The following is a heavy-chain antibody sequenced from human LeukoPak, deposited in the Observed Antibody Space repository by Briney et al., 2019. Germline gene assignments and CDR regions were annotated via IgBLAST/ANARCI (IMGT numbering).Heavy chain of an antibody. CDR3: AKGHYGSGSYGWFDY. V-gene: IGHV3-23*01. D-gene: IGHD3-10*01. J-gene: IGHJ4*02. CDR1: GFTFSSSA. CDR2: ISGSGDRT. Sequence: GGSLRLSCAASGFTFSSSAMSWVRQAPGKGLEWVSTISGSGDRTYYADSVKGRFTISRDNSKNTLFLHMNSLRAEDTAVYSCAKGHYGSGSYGWFDYWGQGTLVTVSS.